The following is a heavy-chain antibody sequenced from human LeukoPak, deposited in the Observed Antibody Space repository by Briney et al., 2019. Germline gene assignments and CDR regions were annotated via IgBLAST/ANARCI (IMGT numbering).Heavy chain of an antibody. V-gene: IGHV4-59*08. CDR3: ARHAGSYTFDY. CDR2: IDYSGST. Sequence: SETLSLTCTVSGGSISTYYWSWIRQPPGKGLEWFGCIDYSGSTNYNPSLKSRVTMSVDTSKNQFSLKLSSVTAADTAVYYCARHAGSYTFDYWGQGTLVTVSS. J-gene: IGHJ4*02. D-gene: IGHD1-26*01. CDR1: GGSISTYY.